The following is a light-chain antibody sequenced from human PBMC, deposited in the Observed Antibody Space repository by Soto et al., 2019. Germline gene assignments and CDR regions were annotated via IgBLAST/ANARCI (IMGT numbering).Light chain of an antibody. CDR3: QKYDTAPLT. Sequence: DIQVTQSPSSLSASLGDRVSITCRASRDISNYLAWYQQKPGQVPRLLISAASSLHSGVPSRFSGSGSGTDFTLTISSLQPEDIGTYFCQKYDTAPLTFGGGTKVEIK. CDR2: AAS. J-gene: IGKJ4*01. CDR1: RDISNY. V-gene: IGKV1-27*01.